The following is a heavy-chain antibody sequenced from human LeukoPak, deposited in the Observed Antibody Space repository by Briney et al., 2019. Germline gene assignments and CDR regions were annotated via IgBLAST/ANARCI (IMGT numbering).Heavy chain of an antibody. J-gene: IGHJ6*02. V-gene: IGHV4-39*07. CDR2: IYHSGST. Sequence: SETLSLTCTVSGGSISSSSYYWGWIRQPPGKGLEWIGSIYHSGSTNYNPSLKSRVTISVDKSKNQFSLNLTSVTAADTAVYYCARRGSVVTGPLDVWGQGTTITVSS. CDR1: GGSISSSSYY. CDR3: ARRGSVVTGPLDV. D-gene: IGHD2-21*02.